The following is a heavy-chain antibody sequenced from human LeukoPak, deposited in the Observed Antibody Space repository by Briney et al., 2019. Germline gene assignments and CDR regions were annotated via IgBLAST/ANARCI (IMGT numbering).Heavy chain of an antibody. CDR3: ARTYCSSTSCWYGSYYFDY. CDR2: ISAYNGNT. CDR1: GYTFTSYG. J-gene: IGHJ4*02. Sequence: ASVKVSCKASGYTFTSYGISWVRQAPGQGLEWMGWISAYNGNTNYAQKLRGRVTMTTDTSTSTAYMELRSLRSDDTAVYYCARTYCSSTSCWYGSYYFDYWGQGTLVTVSS. D-gene: IGHD2-2*01. V-gene: IGHV1-18*01.